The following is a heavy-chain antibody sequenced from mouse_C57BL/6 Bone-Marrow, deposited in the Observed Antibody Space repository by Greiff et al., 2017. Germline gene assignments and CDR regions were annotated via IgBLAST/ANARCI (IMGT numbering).Heavy chain of an antibody. CDR1: GFSLPSYG. Sequence: VQLQQSGPGLVQPSQCLSITCTVSGFSLPSYGVHWVRQSPGKGLEWLGVIWRGGSTDYNAAYMSRLSTTKDNSKSQVFFKMNRLHADDTAIYYCAEKGNYGNYEAMDYWGQGTSVTVSS. CDR2: IWRGGST. J-gene: IGHJ4*01. CDR3: AEKGNYGNYEAMDY. D-gene: IGHD2-1*01. V-gene: IGHV2-5*01.